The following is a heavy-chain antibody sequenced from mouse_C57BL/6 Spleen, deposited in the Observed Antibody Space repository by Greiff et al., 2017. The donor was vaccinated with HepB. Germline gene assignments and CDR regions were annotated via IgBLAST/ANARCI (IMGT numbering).Heavy chain of an antibody. D-gene: IGHD1-1*01. J-gene: IGHJ2*01. CDR1: GYTFTSYW. CDR3: ARVLITTVVATGYFDY. CDR2: IDPNSGGT. Sequence: QVQLQHPGAELVKPGASVKLSCKASGYTFTSYWMHWVKQRPGRGLEWIGRIDPNSGGTKYNEKFKSKATLTVDKPSSTAYMQLSSLTSEDSAVYYCARVLITTVVATGYFDYWGQGTTLTVSS. V-gene: IGHV1-72*01.